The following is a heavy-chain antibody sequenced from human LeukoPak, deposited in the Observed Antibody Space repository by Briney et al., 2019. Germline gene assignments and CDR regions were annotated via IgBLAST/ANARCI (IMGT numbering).Heavy chain of an antibody. CDR1: GFTFSSYS. V-gene: IGHV3-21*01. Sequence: GGSLRLSCAASGFTFSSYSMNWVRQAPGKGLEWVSSISSSSSYIYYADSVKGRFTISRDNAKTSLYLQMNSLRAEDTAVYYCARDPFVGVVPAALWGFDPWGQGTLVTVSS. CDR2: ISSSSSYI. CDR3: ARDPFVGVVPAALWGFDP. D-gene: IGHD2-2*01. J-gene: IGHJ5*02.